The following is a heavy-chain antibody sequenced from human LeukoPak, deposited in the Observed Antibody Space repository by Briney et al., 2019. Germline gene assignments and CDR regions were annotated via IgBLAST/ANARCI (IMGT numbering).Heavy chain of an antibody. V-gene: IGHV4-39*07. D-gene: IGHD1-26*01. CDR3: ARAIVGATTGYYYYYMDV. J-gene: IGHJ6*03. CDR1: GGSISSYY. Sequence: PSETLSLTCTVSGGSISSYYWSWIRQPPGKGLEWIGSIYYSGSTYYNPSLKSRVTISVDTSKNQFSLKLSSVTAADTAVYYCARAIVGATTGYYYYYMDVWGKGTTVTVSS. CDR2: IYYSGST.